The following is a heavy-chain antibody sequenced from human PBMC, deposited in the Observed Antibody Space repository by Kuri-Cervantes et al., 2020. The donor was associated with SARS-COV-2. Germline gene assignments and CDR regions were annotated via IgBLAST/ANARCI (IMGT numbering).Heavy chain of an antibody. J-gene: IGHJ2*01. D-gene: IGHD3-10*01. CDR3: ARSAAYYGSVDWYFDL. Sequence: SVKVSCKASGGTFSSYAISWVRQAPGQGLEWMGGIIPIFGIANYAQKFQGRVTITADKSTSTAYMELSSLRSEDTAVYYCARSAAYYGSVDWYFDLWGRGNRVTVSS. CDR1: GGTFSSYA. CDR2: IIPIFGIA. V-gene: IGHV1-69*10.